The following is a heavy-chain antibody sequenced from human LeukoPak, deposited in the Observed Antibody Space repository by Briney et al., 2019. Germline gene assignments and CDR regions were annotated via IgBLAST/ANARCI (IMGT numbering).Heavy chain of an antibody. CDR2: ISSDGTTT. CDR3: VCIPVGF. J-gene: IGHJ4*02. D-gene: IGHD2-8*02. V-gene: IGHV3-74*01. Sequence: PGGSLRLSCAASGFTFSSYWMHWVRQAPGKGLVRVSRISSDGTTTNYADSVKGRFTISRDNAKNTLYLQMNSLGAEDTAIYSCVCIPVGFWGQGPLVTVSS. CDR1: GFTFSSYW.